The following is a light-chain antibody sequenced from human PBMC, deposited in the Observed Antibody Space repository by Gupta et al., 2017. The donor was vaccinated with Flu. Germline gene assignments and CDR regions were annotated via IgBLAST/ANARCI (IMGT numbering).Light chain of an antibody. V-gene: IGKV4-1*01. J-gene: IGKJ4*01. CDR1: QSVLYSSDNRNF. CDR3: HQYDDMPLT. CDR2: WAS. Sequence: DIVMTQSPDSLAVSLGERATINCKSSQSVLYSSDNRNFLAWYQQKPGQPPKLLIYWASTRESGVPDRFTGSGSATDFTLTISSLQAEDVAVYYCHQYDDMPLTFGGGTKVEIK.